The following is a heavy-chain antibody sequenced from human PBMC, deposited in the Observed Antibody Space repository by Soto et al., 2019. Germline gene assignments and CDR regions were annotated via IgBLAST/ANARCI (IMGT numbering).Heavy chain of an antibody. CDR2: TYYRSKWYY. CDR3: ARGDQWLDY. CDR1: GASVSTNSGP. J-gene: IGHJ4*02. Sequence: QVRLQQSGPGLVKPSQTLSLTCAISGASVSTNSGPWNWIRQSPSRGLEWLGRTYYRSKWYYNYAVSVKSRISINPDTSKNQFSLQVNSVTPEDTAVYYCARGDQWLDYWGQGTLVTVSS. V-gene: IGHV6-1*01. D-gene: IGHD6-19*01.